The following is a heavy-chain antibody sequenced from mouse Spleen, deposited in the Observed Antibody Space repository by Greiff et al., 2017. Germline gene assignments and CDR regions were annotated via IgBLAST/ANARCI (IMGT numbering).Heavy chain of an antibody. CDR3: ARGGMITTGDAMDY. D-gene: IGHD2-4*01. CDR2: IYPRSGNT. CDR1: GYTFTSYG. Sequence: QVQLQQSGAELARPGASVKLSCKASGYTFTSYGISWVKQRTGQGLEWIGEIYPRSGNTYYNEKFKGKATLTADKSSSTAYMELRSLTSEDSAVYFCARGGMITTGDAMDYWGQGTSVTVSS. V-gene: IGHV1-81*01. J-gene: IGHJ4*01.